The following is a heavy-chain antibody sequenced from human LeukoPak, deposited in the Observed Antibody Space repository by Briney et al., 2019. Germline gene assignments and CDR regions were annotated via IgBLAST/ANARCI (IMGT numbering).Heavy chain of an antibody. CDR1: GGTFSSYA. Sequence: GSSVKVSCKASGGTFSSYAISWVRQAPGQGLEWMGGIIPIFGTANYAQKLQGRVTITADESTSTAYMELSSLRSEDTAVYYCARDALGCSGGSCYSSWFDPWGQGTLVTVSS. V-gene: IGHV1-69*01. CDR3: ARDALGCSGGSCYSSWFDP. CDR2: IIPIFGTA. J-gene: IGHJ5*02. D-gene: IGHD2-15*01.